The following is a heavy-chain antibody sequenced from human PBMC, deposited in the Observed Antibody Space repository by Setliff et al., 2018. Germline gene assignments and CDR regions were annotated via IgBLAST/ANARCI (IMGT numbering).Heavy chain of an antibody. D-gene: IGHD4-17*01. Sequence: PGGSLRLSCVGSGFPLGDYGMDWVRQTPGKGLVWVSYITRSGDAMYYTDSVKGRFTISRDNAKNSLYLQMNSLRAEDTAVYYCARGHTTVSTGYWGQGTLVTVSS. CDR3: ARGHTTVSTGY. CDR2: ITRSGDAM. J-gene: IGHJ4*02. CDR1: GFPLGDYG. V-gene: IGHV3-11*01.